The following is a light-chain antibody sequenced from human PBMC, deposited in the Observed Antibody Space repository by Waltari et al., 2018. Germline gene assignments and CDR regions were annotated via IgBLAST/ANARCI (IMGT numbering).Light chain of an antibody. CDR2: DTS. J-gene: IGKJ5*01. CDR1: QGLRSNY. Sequence: EIVLTQSPGTLSLSPGETATPPSRASQGLRSNYLAWYQQKPGQPPSLLIYDTSNRATGIPDRFSGSGSGTDFTLIISRLEPEDFALYYCQQYGNTPFTFGQGTRLDIK. V-gene: IGKV3-20*01. CDR3: QQYGNTPFT.